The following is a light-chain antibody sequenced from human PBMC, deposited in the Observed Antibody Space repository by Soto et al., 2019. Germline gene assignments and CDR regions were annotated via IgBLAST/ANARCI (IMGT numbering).Light chain of an antibody. V-gene: IGKV3-20*01. CDR2: GAS. J-gene: IGKJ5*01. CDR3: QQYGSSPPGIT. Sequence: EIVLTQSPGTLSLSPGERATLSCRASQSVSSSYLAWYQQKPGQAPRLLIYGASSRATGIPERFSGSGSGTDFTLTISRLEPEDFAVYYCQQYGSSPPGITFGQGTRLEIK. CDR1: QSVSSSY.